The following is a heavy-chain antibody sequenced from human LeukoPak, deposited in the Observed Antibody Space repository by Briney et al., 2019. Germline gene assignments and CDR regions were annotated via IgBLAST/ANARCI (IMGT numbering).Heavy chain of an antibody. CDR3: AGLATVTTFYYFDC. D-gene: IGHD4-17*01. CDR2: IKQDGSEK. Sequence: GGSLRLSCAASGFTFSSYWMSWVRQAPGKGLEWVANIKQDGSEKYYVDSVKGRFTISRDNAKNSLYLQMNSLRAEDTAVYYCAGLATVTTFYYFDCWGQGTLVTVSS. CDR1: GFTFSSYW. V-gene: IGHV3-7*01. J-gene: IGHJ4*02.